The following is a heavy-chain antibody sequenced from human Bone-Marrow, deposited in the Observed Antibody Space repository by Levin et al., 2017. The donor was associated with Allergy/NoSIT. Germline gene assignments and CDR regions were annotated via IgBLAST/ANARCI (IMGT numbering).Heavy chain of an antibody. CDR1: GDSISSGGYY. CDR3: ARDRAAAGTSGDGVFYI. D-gene: IGHD6-13*01. V-gene: IGHV4-31*03. CDR2: IYYSGNT. Sequence: PSETLSLTCTVSGDSISSGGYYWSWIRQHPGKGPEWIGKIYYSGNTHYNPSLKSRVSISVDTSKNEFSLRLSSVTAADTSVYYCARDRAAAGTSGDGVFYIWGQGTMVTVSS. J-gene: IGHJ3*02.